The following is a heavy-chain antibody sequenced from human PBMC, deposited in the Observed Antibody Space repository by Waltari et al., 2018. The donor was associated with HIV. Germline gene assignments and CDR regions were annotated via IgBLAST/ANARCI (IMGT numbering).Heavy chain of an antibody. CDR3: AREPRIVGATPQKGWFDP. CDR2: SYSGGST. J-gene: IGHJ5*02. CDR1: GFTVSSNY. Sequence: EVQLVESGGGLVQPGGSLRLSCAASGFTVSSNYMSWVRQAPGKGLEWVSVSYSGGSTYYADSVKGRFTISRDNSKNTLYLQMNSLRAEDTAVYYCAREPRIVGATPQKGWFDPWGQGTLVTVSS. V-gene: IGHV3-66*02. D-gene: IGHD1-26*01.